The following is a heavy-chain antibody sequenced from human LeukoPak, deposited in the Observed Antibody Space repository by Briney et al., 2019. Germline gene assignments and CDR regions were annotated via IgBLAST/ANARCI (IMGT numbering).Heavy chain of an antibody. CDR3: ARGSQQQLPRAPYYFDY. CDR1: GGSISTYY. D-gene: IGHD6-13*01. V-gene: IGHV4-59*01. J-gene: IGHJ4*02. Sequence: SETLSLTCTVSGGSISTYYWTWIRQPPGKGLEWIGYIYYSGSTNYNPSLKSRVTISVDTSKNQFSLKLSSVTAADTAVYYCARGSQQQLPRAPYYFDYWGQGTLVTVSS. CDR2: IYYSGST.